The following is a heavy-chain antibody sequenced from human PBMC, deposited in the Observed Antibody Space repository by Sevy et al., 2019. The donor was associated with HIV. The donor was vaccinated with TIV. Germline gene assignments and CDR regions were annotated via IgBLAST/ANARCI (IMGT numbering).Heavy chain of an antibody. Sequence: GGSLRLSCAVSGFSFDSYGMTWVRQAPGKGLEWVSGISGSGSRTYYADSVKGRFIISRDNSKNTLDLQMNSLRREDTAIDCLAKGGGGHYDPDEIGYYFYYYNMDVWGKGTTVTVSS. CDR1: GFSFDSYG. J-gene: IGHJ6*03. CDR3: AKGGGGHYDPDEIGYYFYYYNMDV. CDR2: ISGSGSRT. V-gene: IGHV3-23*01. D-gene: IGHD3-22*01.